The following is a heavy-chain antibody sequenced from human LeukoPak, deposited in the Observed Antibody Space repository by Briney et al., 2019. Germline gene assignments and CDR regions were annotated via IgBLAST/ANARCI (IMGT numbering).Heavy chain of an antibody. J-gene: IGHJ6*02. CDR1: GYTFTSYG. Sequence: ASVKVSCKASGYTFTSYGISWVRQAPGQGLEWMGWISAYNGNTNYAQKLQGRVTMTTDTSTSTAYMELRSLRSDDTAVYYCARVATIGGVNYYYYGMDVWGQGTTVTVSS. CDR3: ARVATIGGVNYYYYGMDV. CDR2: ISAYNGNT. V-gene: IGHV1-18*01. D-gene: IGHD5-12*01.